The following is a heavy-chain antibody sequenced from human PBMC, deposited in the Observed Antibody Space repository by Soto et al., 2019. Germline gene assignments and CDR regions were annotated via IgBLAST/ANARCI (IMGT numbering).Heavy chain of an antibody. CDR1: GFTFSSYA. CDR2: ISSNGVST. CDR3: ARDDVLCDGGRCYGVPLDV. V-gene: IGHV3-64*04. D-gene: IGHD2-15*01. Sequence: GGSLRLSCSASGFTFSSYAIHWVRQAPGKGLEYVSSISSNGVSTYYADSVKGRFTISRDTSENTVHLQMSSLRAEDTAVYYCARDDVLCDGGRCYGVPLDVWGKGTTVTVSS. J-gene: IGHJ6*04.